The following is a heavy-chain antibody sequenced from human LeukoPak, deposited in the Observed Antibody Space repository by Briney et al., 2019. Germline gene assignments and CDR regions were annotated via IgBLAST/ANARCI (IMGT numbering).Heavy chain of an antibody. J-gene: IGHJ3*02. CDR2: VYYSGST. CDR3: ARVTMGWFDAFDI. Sequence: SETLSLTCTVSGGSISTTNYYWGWIRQSPGTGLEWFGCVYYSGSTYYNPSLKSRVTISVDTSKNQFSLKLSSVTAADTAVYYCARVTMGWFDAFDIWGQGTMVTVSS. CDR1: GGSISTTNYY. D-gene: IGHD3-3*01. V-gene: IGHV4-39*07.